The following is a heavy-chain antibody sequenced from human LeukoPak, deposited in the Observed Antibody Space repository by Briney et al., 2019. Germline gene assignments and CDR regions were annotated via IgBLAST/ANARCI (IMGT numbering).Heavy chain of an antibody. J-gene: IGHJ5*02. D-gene: IGHD3-3*01. V-gene: IGHV4-4*07. CDR1: GGSISSYY. CDR3: ARDGGSDYDFWRGGLCAP. CDR2: IYTSGRT. Sequence: SETLSLTCTVSGGSISSYYWSWIRQPAGKGLEWIGRIYTSGRTNYNPSLKSRVTMSVDTSKHQFSLKLSSVTAADTAVYYCARDGGSDYDFWRGGLCAPWGQGTLVTVSS.